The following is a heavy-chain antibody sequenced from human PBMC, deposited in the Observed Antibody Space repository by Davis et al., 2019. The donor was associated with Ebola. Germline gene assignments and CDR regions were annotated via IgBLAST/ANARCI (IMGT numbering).Heavy chain of an antibody. V-gene: IGHV4-34*01. J-gene: IGHJ5*02. Sequence: SETLSLTCAVYGGSFSGYYWSWICQPPGKGLEWIGEINHSGSTNYNPSLKSRVTIPVETSKNQFSLKLSSVTAADTAVYYWAREGRWGRFDPWGQGTLVTVSS. CDR2: INHSGST. CDR1: GGSFSGYY. D-gene: IGHD3-16*01. CDR3: AREGRWGRFDP.